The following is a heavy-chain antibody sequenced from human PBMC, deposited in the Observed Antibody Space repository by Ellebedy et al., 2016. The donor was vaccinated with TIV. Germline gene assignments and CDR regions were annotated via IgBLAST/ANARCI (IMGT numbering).Heavy chain of an antibody. CDR1: APTPGAYA. CDR2: TRPKAYGGTT. D-gene: IGHD5-12*01. J-gene: IGHJ4*02. Sequence: GGSLRLSXPASAPTPGAYATSWFRQVPGKGLEWVGFTRPKAYGGTTQYAASVKGRFTLSRDDSKNSLYLQMNSLKTEDTAVYCCTREVDGSFDYWGQGTLVTVSS. CDR3: TREVDGSFDY. V-gene: IGHV3-49*03.